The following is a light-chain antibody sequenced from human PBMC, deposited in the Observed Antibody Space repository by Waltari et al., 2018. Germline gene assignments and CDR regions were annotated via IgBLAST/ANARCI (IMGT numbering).Light chain of an antibody. CDR3: MFWPSNVWV. Sequence: QPVLTQPPSSSASPGESARLTCTLPSDINVGDFNIYWYQQKPGRPPRFLLYYKSDSEKAQGAGVPSRFSGSKDASANAGILLISVLQSEDEADYYCMFWPSNVWVFGGGTKLTVL. CDR1: SDINVGDFN. J-gene: IGLJ3*02. CDR2: YKSDSEK. V-gene: IGLV5-37*01.